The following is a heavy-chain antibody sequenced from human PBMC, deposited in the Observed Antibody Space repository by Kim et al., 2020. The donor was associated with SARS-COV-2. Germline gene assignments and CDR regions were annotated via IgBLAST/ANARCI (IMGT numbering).Heavy chain of an antibody. Sequence: GGSLRLSCAASGFTFGDYGMSWVRQAPGKGLEWVSGINWNGGSTGYADSVKGRFTISRDNAKNSLYLQMNSLRAEDTALYYCARDGGFDWLLGGDYWGQGTLVTVSS. J-gene: IGHJ4*02. CDR3: ARDGGFDWLLGGDY. CDR2: INWNGGST. D-gene: IGHD3-9*01. CDR1: GFTFGDYG. V-gene: IGHV3-20*04.